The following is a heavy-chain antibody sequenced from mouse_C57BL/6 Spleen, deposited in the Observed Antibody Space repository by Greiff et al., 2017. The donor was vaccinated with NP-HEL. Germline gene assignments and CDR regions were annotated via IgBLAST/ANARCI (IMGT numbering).Heavy chain of an antibody. CDR2: ISSGGSYT. V-gene: IGHV5-6*01. J-gene: IGHJ2*01. CDR1: GFTFSSYG. D-gene: IGHD4-1*01. CDR3: ARPLGEAYYFDY. Sequence: EVMLVESGGDLVKPGGSLKLSCAASGFTFSSYGMSWVRQTPDKRLEWVATISSGGSYTYYPDSVKGRFTISRDNAKNTLYLQMSSLKSEDTAMYYCARPLGEAYYFDYWGQGTTLTVSS.